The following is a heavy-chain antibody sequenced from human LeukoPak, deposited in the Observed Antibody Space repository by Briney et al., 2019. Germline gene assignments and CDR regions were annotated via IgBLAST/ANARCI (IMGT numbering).Heavy chain of an antibody. Sequence: SGTLSLTCTVSGASISSYYWSWIRQPPGKGLEWIGYISHNGTTYHNPSLKSRLSMSMDTSKSQFSLKLSSVTAADTAMYYCARGSIVGGSGSKYNFDYWGQGILVTVSS. J-gene: IGHJ4*02. CDR2: ISHNGTT. CDR3: ARGSIVGGSGSKYNFDY. V-gene: IGHV4-59*01. D-gene: IGHD3-10*01. CDR1: GASISSYY.